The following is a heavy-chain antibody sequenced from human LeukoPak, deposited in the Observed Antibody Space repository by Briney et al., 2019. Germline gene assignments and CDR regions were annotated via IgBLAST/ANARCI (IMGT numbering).Heavy chain of an antibody. CDR2: FSGSGGPT. V-gene: IGHV3-23*01. Sequence: GGSLRLSCAASGFTFSSYAMSWVRQAPGKGLEWVSAFSGSGGPTFYADSVKGRFTISRDNSKNTLYLQMNSLRAEDTAVYYCAKAIPFRAGYDSSGYYHEFYFDYWGQGTLVTVSS. J-gene: IGHJ4*02. CDR1: GFTFSSYA. D-gene: IGHD3-22*01. CDR3: AKAIPFRAGYDSSGYYHEFYFDY.